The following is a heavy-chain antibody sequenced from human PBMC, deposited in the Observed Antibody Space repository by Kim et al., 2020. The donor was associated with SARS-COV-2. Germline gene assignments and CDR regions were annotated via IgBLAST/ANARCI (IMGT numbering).Heavy chain of an antibody. V-gene: IGHV3-73*01. J-gene: IGHJ4*02. CDR3: TRLNY. Sequence: NANCYATAYAASVKGRFTITGDDSKNAVYLQMNSLKTEDTAVYYCTRLNYWGQGTLVTVSS. CDR2: NANCYAT.